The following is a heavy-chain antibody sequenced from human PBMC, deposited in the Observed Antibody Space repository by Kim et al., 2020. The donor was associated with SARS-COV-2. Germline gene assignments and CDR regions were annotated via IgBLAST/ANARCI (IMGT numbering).Heavy chain of an antibody. Sequence: ASVKVSCKASGYTFTSYYMHWVRQAPGQGLEWMGIINPSGGSTSYAQKFQGRVTMTRDTSTSTVYMELSSLRSEDTAVYYCARGARITMIVVVITTAHGPHFDLWGRGTLVTVSS. V-gene: IGHV1-46*01. J-gene: IGHJ2*01. CDR1: GYTFTSYY. CDR3: ARGARITMIVVVITTAHGPHFDL. D-gene: IGHD3-22*01. CDR2: INPSGGST.